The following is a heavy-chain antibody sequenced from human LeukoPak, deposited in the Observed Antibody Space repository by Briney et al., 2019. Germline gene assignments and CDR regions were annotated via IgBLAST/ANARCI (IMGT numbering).Heavy chain of an antibody. Sequence: GESLKISCKGSGYNFTSHWIGWVRQMPGKGLEWVGIIHPGDSDTRYSPSLQGQVTISVDKSMSTAYLQWSSLKASDTAMYYCARHEGYCSSTSCYIYFQDWGQGTLVTVSS. D-gene: IGHD2-2*02. CDR1: GYNFTSHW. CDR3: ARHEGYCSSTSCYIYFQD. V-gene: IGHV5-51*01. J-gene: IGHJ1*01. CDR2: IHPGDSDT.